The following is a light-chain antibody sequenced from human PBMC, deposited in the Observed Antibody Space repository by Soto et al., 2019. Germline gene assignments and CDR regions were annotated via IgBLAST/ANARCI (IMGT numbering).Light chain of an antibody. CDR3: QQYGSSPTT. V-gene: IGKV3-20*01. J-gene: IGKJ1*01. CDR2: GAS. Sequence: EIVLTQSPGTLSLSPGERATLSCRASQSVSSSYLAWYQQKPGQAPRLLIYGASSRATGISDRFSGSGSGTDVTLNISRLEPEDFAVYYCQQYGSSPTTFGQGTKVEIK. CDR1: QSVSSSY.